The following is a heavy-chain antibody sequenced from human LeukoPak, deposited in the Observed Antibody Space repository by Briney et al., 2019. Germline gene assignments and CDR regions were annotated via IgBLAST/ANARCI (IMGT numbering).Heavy chain of an antibody. Sequence: GGSLRLPCAASGFTFSSYGMHWVRQAPGKGLEWVAVIWYDGSNKYYADSVKGRFTISRDNSKNTLYLQMNSLRAEDTAVYYCARDSSSSNFDYWGQGTLVTVSS. CDR1: GFTFSSYG. D-gene: IGHD6-13*01. J-gene: IGHJ4*02. V-gene: IGHV3-33*08. CDR2: IWYDGSNK. CDR3: ARDSSSSNFDY.